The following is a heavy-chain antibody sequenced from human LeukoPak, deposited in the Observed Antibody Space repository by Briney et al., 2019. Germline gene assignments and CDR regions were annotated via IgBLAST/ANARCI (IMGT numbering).Heavy chain of an antibody. CDR3: ARLYSDYDILPGGPIDY. Sequence: GGSLRLSCAASGFPFSRYSMNWVRQAPGEGPEWVSSITSSSSNKDYVDSVKGRFTVSRDNAKNSLYLQMDSLRVEDTAVYYCARLYSDYDILPGGPIDYWGQGTLVTVSS. J-gene: IGHJ4*02. CDR2: ITSSSSNK. V-gene: IGHV3-21*01. D-gene: IGHD3-9*01. CDR1: GFPFSRYS.